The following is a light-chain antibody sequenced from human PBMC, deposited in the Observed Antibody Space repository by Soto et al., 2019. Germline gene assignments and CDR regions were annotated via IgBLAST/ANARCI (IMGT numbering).Light chain of an antibody. J-gene: IGKJ1*01. Sequence: DIQMTQSPSSLAASVGDRVTITCRASQAISTSLSWYQQKPGKAPNLLIYGASSLQRGVPSRFSASGSGTDFTLTISSLQPEDFATYFCLQSSSIPWTF. V-gene: IGKV1-39*01. CDR1: QAISTS. CDR3: LQSSSIPWT. CDR2: GAS.